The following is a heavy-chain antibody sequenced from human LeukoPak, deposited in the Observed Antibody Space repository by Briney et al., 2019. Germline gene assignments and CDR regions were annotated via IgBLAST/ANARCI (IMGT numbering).Heavy chain of an antibody. D-gene: IGHD3-3*01. CDR3: ARDGYDFWSDYPTTLDY. CDR2: ISTSSRTI. CDR1: GFNFSTYN. V-gene: IGHV3-48*01. Sequence: GGSLRLSCAVSGFNFSTYNMNWVRQAPGEGPEWVSYISTSSRTIYYADSVKGRFTISRDNAKNSLYLQMNSLRAEDTAVYYCARDGYDFWSDYPTTLDYWGQGTLVTVSS. J-gene: IGHJ4*02.